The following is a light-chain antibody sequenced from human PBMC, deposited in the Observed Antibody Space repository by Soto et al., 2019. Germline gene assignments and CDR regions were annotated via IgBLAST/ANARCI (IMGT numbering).Light chain of an antibody. J-gene: IGKJ1*01. V-gene: IGKV3-15*01. CDR3: QQFNSWPRT. CDR1: QSVDSN. Sequence: EVVMTQSPGTLSVSPGERATLSCRASQSVDSNLAWYQQKPGQAPRLLISGAYTRATGIPARFSGSGSGTEFTLTISSLQSEDFAVYYCQQFNSWPRTFGQGTKVDIK. CDR2: GAY.